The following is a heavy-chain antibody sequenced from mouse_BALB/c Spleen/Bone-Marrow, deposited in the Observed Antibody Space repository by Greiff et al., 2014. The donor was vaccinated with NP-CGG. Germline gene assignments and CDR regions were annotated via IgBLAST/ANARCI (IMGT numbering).Heavy chain of an antibody. CDR2: IYPGDGDT. CDR1: GYAFSNYW. V-gene: IGHV1-80*01. Sequence: VQLQQSGAELVRPGSSVKISCKASGYAFSNYWMNWVKQRPGQGLEWIGQIYPGDGDTNYNGKFKGKATLTADKSSSTAYMQRSSLTSEDSAVYFCARRDGSTYYYAMDYWGQGTSVTVSS. D-gene: IGHD1-1*01. CDR3: ARRDGSTYYYAMDY. J-gene: IGHJ4*01.